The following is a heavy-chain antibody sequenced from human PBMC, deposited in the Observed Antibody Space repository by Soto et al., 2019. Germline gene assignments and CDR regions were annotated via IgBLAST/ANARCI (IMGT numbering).Heavy chain of an antibody. CDR1: GGAFNNYV. Sequence: QVQLVQSGAEVKMPGSSVKVSCRASGGAFNNYVITRVRQAPGQGLECMGGIIPIYGTPNYAQKFRGRVTITADASTSTVYIEVKSLRSEDTAVYYCARARVHSNYESCMDVWGQGTTVSVSS. D-gene: IGHD4-4*01. CDR3: ARARVHSNYESCMDV. J-gene: IGHJ6*02. CDR2: IIPIYGTP. V-gene: IGHV1-69*01.